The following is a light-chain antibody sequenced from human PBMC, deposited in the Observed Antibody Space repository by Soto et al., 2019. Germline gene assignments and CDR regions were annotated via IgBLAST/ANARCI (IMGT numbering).Light chain of an antibody. CDR2: AAS. CDR1: QSLGRSY. Sequence: IVLTQSPGTLSLSPGERATLSCRASQSLGRSYLAWYQKKPGQPPRLLIYAASFRATGIPDRFSGSGSGTDFTLTINRLEPEDFAVYYCHHYGSSPPFTFGPGTKVDIK. J-gene: IGKJ3*01. CDR3: HHYGSSPPFT. V-gene: IGKV3-20*01.